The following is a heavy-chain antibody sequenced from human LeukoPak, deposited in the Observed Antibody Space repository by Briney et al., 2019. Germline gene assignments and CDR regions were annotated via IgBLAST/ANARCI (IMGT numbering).Heavy chain of an antibody. CDR1: GFTFSSYW. CDR3: AKGATPHDY. D-gene: IGHD5-12*01. V-gene: IGHV3-74*01. CDR2: IDSNGRTI. J-gene: IGHJ4*02. Sequence: GGSLRLSCAASGFTFSSYWMHWVRQAPGKGLVWVSRIDSNGRTINYADSVKGRFTISRDNANSMLYLQMNSLRAEDSAVYYCAKGATPHDYWGQGTLVTVSS.